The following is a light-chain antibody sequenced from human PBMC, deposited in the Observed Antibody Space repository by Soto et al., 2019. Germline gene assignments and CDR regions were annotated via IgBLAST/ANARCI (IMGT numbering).Light chain of an antibody. V-gene: IGKV3-15*01. J-gene: IGKJ5*01. CDR3: QQYHNWPIT. Sequence: EIVMTQSPATLSVSPGKSATLSCRASQSVSSNLAWHQQKPGQAPRILMYDASTRATGISARFSGSGSGTEFTLTISSLQSEDFAVYYCQQYHNWPITFGQGTRLEIK. CDR2: DAS. CDR1: QSVSSN.